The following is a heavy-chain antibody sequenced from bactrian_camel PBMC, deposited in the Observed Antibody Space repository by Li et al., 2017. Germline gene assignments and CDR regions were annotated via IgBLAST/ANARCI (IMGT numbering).Heavy chain of an antibody. D-gene: IGHD3*01. CDR3: AYDTSRFWACAGGADWPI. J-gene: IGHJ4*01. Sequence: QLVESGGGSVEAGGSLKLSCVDSGVGGSYSKGWLRQGQGKDSEVVASIDDLSYTTYADSVKGRFTISKDDAKNALYLQMNSLKPEDSGMYYCAYDTSRFWACAGGADWPIWGQGTQVTVS. V-gene: IGHV3S55*01. CDR1: GVGGSYS. CDR2: IDDLSYT.